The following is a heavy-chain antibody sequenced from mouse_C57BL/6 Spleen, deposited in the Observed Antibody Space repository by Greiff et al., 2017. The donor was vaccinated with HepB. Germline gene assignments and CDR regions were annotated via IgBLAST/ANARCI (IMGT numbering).Heavy chain of an antibody. J-gene: IGHJ4*01. Sequence: EVQLQQSGAELVKPGASVKLSCTASGFNIKDYYMHWVKQRTEQGLERIGRIDHEDGETKYAPKFQGNATITADTSSNTAYLQLSSLTSDDAAFCYCARSVITTVVAYYYAMDYWGQGTSVTVSS. D-gene: IGHD1-1*01. V-gene: IGHV14-2*01. CDR1: GFNIKDYY. CDR2: IDHEDGET. CDR3: ARSVITTVVAYYYAMDY.